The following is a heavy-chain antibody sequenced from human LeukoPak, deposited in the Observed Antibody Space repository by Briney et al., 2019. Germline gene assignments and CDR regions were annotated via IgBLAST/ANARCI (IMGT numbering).Heavy chain of an antibody. CDR1: GFTVSSNY. D-gene: IGHD1-1*01. CDR2: IYSGGST. J-gene: IGHJ4*02. Sequence: GGSLRLSCAASGFTVSSNYMSWVRQAPGKGLEWVSVIYSGGSTYYADSVKGRFTISRDNSKNTLYLQMNSLRAEDTAVYYCAREGGGPGAGPLVIDYWGQGTLVTVSS. V-gene: IGHV3-53*05. CDR3: AREGGGPGAGPLVIDY.